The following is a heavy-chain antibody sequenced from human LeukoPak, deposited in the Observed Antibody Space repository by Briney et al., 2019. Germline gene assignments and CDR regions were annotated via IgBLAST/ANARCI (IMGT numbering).Heavy chain of an antibody. CDR2: IRPKTGDA. V-gene: IGHV1-2*02. CDR3: AGDTTHQRFDY. D-gene: IGHD1-14*01. Sequence: GASVKVSCRAVGYRFFDYWLHWVRQAPGQGPEWMGYIRPKTGDADYARDFQGRVVMTRDMSTNTAYIELTGLTSDDTAVYYCAGDTTHQRFDYWGQGTLVIVSS. CDR1: GYRFFDYW. J-gene: IGHJ4*02.